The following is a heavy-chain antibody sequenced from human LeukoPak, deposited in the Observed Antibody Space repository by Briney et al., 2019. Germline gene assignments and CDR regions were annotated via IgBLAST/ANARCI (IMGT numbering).Heavy chain of an antibody. Sequence: KPPETLSLTCTVSGGSISSYYWSWIRQPPGKGLEWIGYIYYSGSTNYNPSLKSRVTISVDTSKNQFSLKLSSVTAADTAVYYCARGCSSTNDAFDIWGQGTMVTVSS. D-gene: IGHD2-2*01. J-gene: IGHJ3*02. CDR1: GGSISSYY. CDR2: IYYSGST. V-gene: IGHV4-59*01. CDR3: ARGCSSTNDAFDI.